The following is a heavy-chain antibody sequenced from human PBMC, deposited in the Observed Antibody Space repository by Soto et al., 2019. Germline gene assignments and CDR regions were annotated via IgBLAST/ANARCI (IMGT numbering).Heavy chain of an antibody. D-gene: IGHD2-2*01. CDR2: IDWDDDK. V-gene: IGHV2-70*01. CDR3: ARDSTPMGPGLRHYYYGMDV. J-gene: IGHJ6*02. CDR1: GFSLSTSGMC. Sequence: SGPTLVNPTQTLTLTCTFSGFSLSTSGMCVSWIRQPPGKALEWLALIDWDDDKYYSTSLKTRLTISKDTSKNQVVLTMTSMDPVDTATYYCARDSTPMGPGLRHYYYGMDVWGQGTTVTVSS.